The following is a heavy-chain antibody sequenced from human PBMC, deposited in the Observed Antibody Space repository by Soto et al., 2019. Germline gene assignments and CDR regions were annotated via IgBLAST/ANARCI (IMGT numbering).Heavy chain of an antibody. Sequence: SETLSLTCTVSGGSISSSSYYWGWIRQPPGKGLEWIGSIYYSGSTYYNPSLKSRVTISVDTSKNQFSLKLSSVTAADTAVYYCARWRYIWSGYYLAWFDPCGQGTLVTVSS. V-gene: IGHV4-39*01. J-gene: IGHJ5*02. D-gene: IGHD3-3*01. CDR2: IYYSGST. CDR3: ARWRYIWSGYYLAWFDP. CDR1: GGSISSSSYY.